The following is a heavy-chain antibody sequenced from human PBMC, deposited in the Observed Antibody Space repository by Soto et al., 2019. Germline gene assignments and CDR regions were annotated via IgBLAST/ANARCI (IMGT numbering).Heavy chain of an antibody. CDR3: LCGIAARMGHAFDI. V-gene: IGHV1-69*02. CDR1: GGTFSSYT. D-gene: IGHD6-6*01. CDR2: IIPILGIA. Sequence: ASVKVSCKASGGTFSSYTISWVRQAPGQGLEWMGRIIPILGIANYAQKFQGRVTITADKSTSTAYMELSSLRSEDTAVYYCLCGIAARMGHAFDIWGQGTMVTVSS. J-gene: IGHJ3*02.